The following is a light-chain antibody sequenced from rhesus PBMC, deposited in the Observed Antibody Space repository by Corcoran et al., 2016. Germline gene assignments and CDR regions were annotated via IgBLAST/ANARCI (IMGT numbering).Light chain of an antibody. Sequence: IQMTQSPSSLSASVGDRVTITCRASQGISDYLSWYQQKPGKAPKRLIYAASSLESGVPSRFSGSGSVTECTLTISSLQPEDFAAYYCLQGYSTPYSFGQGTKVEIK. V-gene: IGKV1-36*02. J-gene: IGKJ2*01. CDR2: AAS. CDR3: LQGYSTPYS. CDR1: QGISDY.